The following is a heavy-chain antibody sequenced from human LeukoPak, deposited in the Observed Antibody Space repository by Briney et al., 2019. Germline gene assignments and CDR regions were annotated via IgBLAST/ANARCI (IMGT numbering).Heavy chain of an antibody. CDR2: ISSNGDNT. CDR1: GFTFSTYD. J-gene: IGHJ4*02. CDR3: VRGTGY. Sequence: GGSLRLSCSVSGFTFSTYDTHWVRQAPGKGLEYVSAISSNGDNTYYADSVKGRFTISRDNSKNTLYLQMSSLRADDTAVYYCVRGTGYWGQGTLVTVSS. V-gene: IGHV3-64D*06.